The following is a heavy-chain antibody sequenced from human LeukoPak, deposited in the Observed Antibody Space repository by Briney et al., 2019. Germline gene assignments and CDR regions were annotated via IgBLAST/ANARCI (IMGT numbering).Heavy chain of an antibody. Sequence: GGSLRLSYAASGFTVSSNYMSWVRQAPGKGLEWVSVIYSGGSTYYADSVKGRFTISRDNSKNTLYLQMNSLRAEDTAVYYCAGAAADDAFDIWGQGTMVTVSS. CDR1: GFTVSSNY. D-gene: IGHD6-13*01. V-gene: IGHV3-66*01. J-gene: IGHJ3*02. CDR2: IYSGGST. CDR3: AGAAADDAFDI.